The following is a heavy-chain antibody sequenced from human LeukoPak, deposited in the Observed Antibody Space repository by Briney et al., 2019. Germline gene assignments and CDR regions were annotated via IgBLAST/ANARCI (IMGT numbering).Heavy chain of an antibody. D-gene: IGHD6-13*01. Sequence: PGGSLRLSCAASGFTFDDYGMSWVRQAPGKGLEWVSGINWNGGSTGYADSVKGRFTISRDNAKNSLYLQMNGLRAEDTALYYCARGLSRYSSSWLLFDYWGQGTLVTVSS. CDR1: GFTFDDYG. CDR3: ARGLSRYSSSWLLFDY. V-gene: IGHV3-20*04. CDR2: INWNGGST. J-gene: IGHJ4*02.